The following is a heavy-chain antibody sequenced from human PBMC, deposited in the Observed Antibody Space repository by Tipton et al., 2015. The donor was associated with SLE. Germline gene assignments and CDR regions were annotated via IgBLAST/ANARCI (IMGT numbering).Heavy chain of an antibody. CDR1: GGSFSGYY. CDR2: INHSGST. CDR3: ALMVRGAFDY. Sequence: TLSLTCAVYGGSFSGYYWSWIRQPPGKGLEWIGEINHSGSTNYNPSLKSRVTISVDTSKNQFSLKLSSVTAADTAVYYCALMVRGAFDYWGQGTLVTVSS. V-gene: IGHV4-34*07. J-gene: IGHJ4*02. D-gene: IGHD3-10*01.